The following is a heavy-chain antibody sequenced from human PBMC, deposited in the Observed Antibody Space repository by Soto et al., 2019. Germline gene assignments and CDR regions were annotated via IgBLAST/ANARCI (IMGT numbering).Heavy chain of an antibody. D-gene: IGHD3-3*01. V-gene: IGHV3-48*01. J-gene: IGHJ4*02. CDR1: GFTFSSYS. CDR2: ISSSSSTI. Sequence: PGGSLRLSCAASGFTFSSYSMNWVRQAPGKGLEWVSYISSSSSTIYYADSVKGRFTISRDDSKNTAYLQVNSLKTDDTAVYYCTRQWLLWGPFDFWGQGTPVTVSS. CDR3: TRQWLLWGPFDF.